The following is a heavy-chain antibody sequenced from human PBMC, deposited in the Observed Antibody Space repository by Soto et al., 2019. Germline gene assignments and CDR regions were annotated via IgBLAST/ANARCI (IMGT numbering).Heavy chain of an antibody. CDR2: ISGSGGST. D-gene: IGHD3-22*01. V-gene: IGHV3-23*01. CDR1: GFTFSSYA. CDR3: AKGQDYDSSGYYYGGPDAFDI. Sequence: GGSLRLSCAASGFTFSSYAMSWVRQAPGKGLEWVSAISGSGGSTHYADSVKGRFTISRDNSKNTLYLQMNSLRAEDTAVYYCAKGQDYDSSGYYYGGPDAFDIWGQGTMVTVSS. J-gene: IGHJ3*02.